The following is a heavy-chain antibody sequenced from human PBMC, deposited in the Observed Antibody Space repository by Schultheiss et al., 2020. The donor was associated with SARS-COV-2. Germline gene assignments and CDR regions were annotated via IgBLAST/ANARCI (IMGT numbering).Heavy chain of an antibody. Sequence: ASVKVSCKASGYTFTGHYMHWVRQAPGQGLEWMGRINPNSGGTNYAQKFQGRVTMTRDTSISTAYMELSSLRSEDTAVYYCARDRRAAANWFDPWGQGTLVTVSS. V-gene: IGHV1-2*06. CDR1: GYTFTGHY. CDR2: INPNSGGT. CDR3: ARDRRAAANWFDP. J-gene: IGHJ5*02. D-gene: IGHD6-13*01.